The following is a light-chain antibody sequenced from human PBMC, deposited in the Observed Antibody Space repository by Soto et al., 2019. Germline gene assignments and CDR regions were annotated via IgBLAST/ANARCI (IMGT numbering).Light chain of an antibody. CDR2: DVS. Sequence: DIQMTQSPSTLSASVGDRVTITCRASQTLSSWLAWYQQKPGKAPELLIYDVSSLASGVPLRFSGSGSGTEFTLTISSLQPDDFATYYCQQYNGYPLTFGGGTKV. J-gene: IGKJ4*01. CDR3: QQYNGYPLT. V-gene: IGKV1-5*01. CDR1: QTLSSW.